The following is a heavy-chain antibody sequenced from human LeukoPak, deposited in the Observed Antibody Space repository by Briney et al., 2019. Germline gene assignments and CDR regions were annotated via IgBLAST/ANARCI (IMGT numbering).Heavy chain of an antibody. J-gene: IGHJ6*02. CDR3: ARGESRIHYYYYYGMDV. CDR1: GFTFSDYW. Sequence: GGSLRLSCVASGFTFSDYWMHWVRQTPGKGLVWVSRITPPGTYTSYADSVKGRFTISRDNAKNTLFLQMNSLRAEDTGVYYCARGESRIHYYYYYGMDVWGQGTTVTVSS. V-gene: IGHV3-74*01. CDR2: ITPPGTYT. D-gene: IGHD1-26*01.